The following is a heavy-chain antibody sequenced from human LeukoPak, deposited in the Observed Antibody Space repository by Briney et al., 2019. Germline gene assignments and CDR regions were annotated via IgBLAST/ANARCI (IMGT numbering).Heavy chain of an antibody. Sequence: GGSLRLSCAASGLTFSSYAMHWVRQAPGKGLEWVAVISYDGSNKYYADSVKGRFTISRDNSKNTLYLQMNSLRAEDTAVYYCAKIRSPLIGGFDYWGQGTLVTVSS. CDR1: GLTFSSYA. CDR2: ISYDGSNK. J-gene: IGHJ4*02. D-gene: IGHD2/OR15-2a*01. CDR3: AKIRSPLIGGFDY. V-gene: IGHV3-30*18.